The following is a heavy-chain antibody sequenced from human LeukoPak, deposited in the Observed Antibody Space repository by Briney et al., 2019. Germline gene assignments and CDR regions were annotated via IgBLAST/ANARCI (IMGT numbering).Heavy chain of an antibody. CDR1: GGSSSGYY. D-gene: IGHD3-10*01. V-gene: IGHV4-59*08. J-gene: IGHJ4*02. Sequence: PSETLSLTCTVSGGSSSGYYWSWIRQPPGQGLEWIGFIYYSGSTNYNPSLKSRVTMSVDTSKTQFSLKLSSVTAADTAVYYCARDTYYYGFDYWGQGTLVTVSS. CDR2: IYYSGST. CDR3: ARDTYYYGFDY.